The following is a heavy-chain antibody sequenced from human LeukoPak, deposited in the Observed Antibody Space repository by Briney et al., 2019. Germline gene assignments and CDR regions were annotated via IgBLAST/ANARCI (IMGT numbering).Heavy chain of an antibody. CDR3: ARDTDRNDFWSGTYGMDV. J-gene: IGHJ6*02. Sequence: PGGSLRLSCAASGFTFSSYSMNWVRQAPGKGLEWVSSISSSNSYIYYADSVKGRFTISRDNAKNSLYLQMNSLRAEDTAVYYCARDTDRNDFWSGTYGMDVWGQGTTVTVSS. D-gene: IGHD3-3*01. CDR2: ISSSNSYI. V-gene: IGHV3-21*03. CDR1: GFTFSSYS.